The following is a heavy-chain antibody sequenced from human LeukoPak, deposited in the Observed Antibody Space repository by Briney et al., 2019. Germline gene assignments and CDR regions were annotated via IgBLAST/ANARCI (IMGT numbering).Heavy chain of an antibody. D-gene: IGHD6-19*01. CDR1: GYTFTGYY. Sequence: ASVKVSCKASGYTFTGYYMHWVRRAPGQGLEWMGWINPNSGGTNYAQKFQGRVTMTRDTSISTAYMELSRLRSDDTAVYYCASPGGSSGWYYFDYWGQGSLVTVSS. V-gene: IGHV1-2*02. CDR3: ASPGGSSGWYYFDY. J-gene: IGHJ4*02. CDR2: INPNSGGT.